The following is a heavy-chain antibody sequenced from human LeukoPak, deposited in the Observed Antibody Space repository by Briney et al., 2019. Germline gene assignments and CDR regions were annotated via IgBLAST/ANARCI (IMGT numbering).Heavy chain of an antibody. J-gene: IGHJ6*02. CDR1: GYTFTSYG. CDR2: ISAYNGNT. Sequence: ASVKVSCKASGYTFTSYGISWVRQAPGQGLEWMGWISAYNGNTNYAQKLQGRVTMTTDTSTGTAYMELRSLRSDDTAVYYCARDRDRDSQWLVLYYYYGMDVWGQGTTVTVSS. CDR3: ARDRDRDSQWLVLYYYYGMDV. D-gene: IGHD6-19*01. V-gene: IGHV1-18*01.